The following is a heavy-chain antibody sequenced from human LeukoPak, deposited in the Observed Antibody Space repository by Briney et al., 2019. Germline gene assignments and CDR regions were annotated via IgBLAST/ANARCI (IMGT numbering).Heavy chain of an antibody. CDR1: GYTFSSYG. CDR3: ARGDSGSYPFYFDI. CDR2: ISGYNGNT. Sequence: ASVKVSCKASGYTFSSYGISWVRQAPGQGLEWMGWISGYNGNTNYAQKLQDRFTMTTDTSTSTAFMELRSLRSDDTAVYYCARGDSGSYPFYFDIWGQGTMVTVSS. V-gene: IGHV1-18*01. D-gene: IGHD1-26*01. J-gene: IGHJ3*02.